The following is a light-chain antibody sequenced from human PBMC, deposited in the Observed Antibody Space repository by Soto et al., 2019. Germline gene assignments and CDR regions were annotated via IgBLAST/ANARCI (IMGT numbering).Light chain of an antibody. CDR1: SSDVGSYNL. CDR2: EGS. J-gene: IGLJ1*01. CDR3: CSYAGSSIFYV. Sequence: QSAQTHPASVCWSPGHSITISCTGTSSDVGSYNLVSWYQQHPGKAPKLMIYEGSKRPSGVSNRFSGSKSGNTASLTISGLQAEDEADYYCCSYAGSSIFYVFGTGTKVTVL. V-gene: IGLV2-23*01.